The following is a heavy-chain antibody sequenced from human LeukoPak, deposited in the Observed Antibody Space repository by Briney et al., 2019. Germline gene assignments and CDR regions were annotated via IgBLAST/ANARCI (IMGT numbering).Heavy chain of an antibody. CDR2: IIPIFGTA. Sequence: ASVKVSCKASGGTFSSYAISWVRQAPGQGLEWMGGIIPIFGTANYAQKFQGRVTITTDESTSTACMELSSLRSEDTAVYYCARDVNSRGPFDYWGQGTLVTVSS. CDR3: ARDVNSRGPFDY. CDR1: GGTFSSYA. V-gene: IGHV1-69*05. D-gene: IGHD2/OR15-2a*01. J-gene: IGHJ4*02.